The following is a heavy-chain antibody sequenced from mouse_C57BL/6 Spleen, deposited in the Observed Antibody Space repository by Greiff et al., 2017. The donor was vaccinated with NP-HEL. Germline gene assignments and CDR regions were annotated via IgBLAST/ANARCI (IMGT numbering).Heavy chain of an antibody. J-gene: IGHJ2*01. CDR3: ARKEIYDGYLGDY. V-gene: IGHV1-54*01. CDR1: GYAFTNYL. CDR2: INPGSGGT. D-gene: IGHD2-3*01. Sequence: QVQLQQSGAELVRPGTSVKVSCKASGYAFTNYLIAWVKQRPGQGLEWIGVINPGSGGTNYNEKFKGKATLTADKSSSTAYMQLSSLTSEDSAVYFCARKEIYDGYLGDYWGQGTTLTVSS.